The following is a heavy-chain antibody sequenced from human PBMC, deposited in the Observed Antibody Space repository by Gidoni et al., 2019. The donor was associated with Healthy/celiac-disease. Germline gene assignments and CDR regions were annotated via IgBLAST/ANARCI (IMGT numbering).Heavy chain of an antibody. CDR2: INQSGST. D-gene: IGHD2-15*01. V-gene: IGHV4-34*01. Sequence: QVQLQQWGAGLLKPSETLSLTCAVYGGSFSGYYWSWTRQPPGKGLEWIGEINQSGSTLYTPSLKSRVTISVDTSKNQFSLKRSSVTAADTAVYYCARGSLLGYCSGGSCYRGPFGYWGQGTLVTVSS. CDR3: ARGSLLGYCSGGSCYRGPFGY. CDR1: GGSFSGYY. J-gene: IGHJ4*02.